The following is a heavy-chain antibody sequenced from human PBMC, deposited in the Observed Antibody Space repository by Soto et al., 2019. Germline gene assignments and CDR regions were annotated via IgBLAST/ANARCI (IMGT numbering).Heavy chain of an antibody. V-gene: IGHV1-18*01. CDR2: ISGYNSIT. CDR3: ATDFGSTDY. Sequence: QVQLVQSGAEVKKPGASVKVSCEASGYTFSSYGISWVRQAPGQGLEWMGWISGYNSITRYAQKFQGRVTMSTDTSTSTAYMGLRSLRSDDTAVYYCATDFGSTDYWGQGALVTVSS. D-gene: IGHD6-13*01. J-gene: IGHJ4*02. CDR1: GYTFSSYG.